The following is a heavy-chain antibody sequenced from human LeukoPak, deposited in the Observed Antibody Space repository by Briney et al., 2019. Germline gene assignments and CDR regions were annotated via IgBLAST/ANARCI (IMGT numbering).Heavy chain of an antibody. CDR2: IYYSGGT. J-gene: IGHJ3*02. CDR1: GGSISSGDYY. Sequence: SETLSLTCTVSGGSISSGDYYWSWIRQPPGKGLEWIGYIYYSGGTYYNPSLKSRVTISVDTSKNQFSLKLSSVTAADTAVYYCAREWFGEFNDAFDIWAKGQWSPSLQ. V-gene: IGHV4-30-4*01. CDR3: AREWFGEFNDAFDI. D-gene: IGHD3-10*01.